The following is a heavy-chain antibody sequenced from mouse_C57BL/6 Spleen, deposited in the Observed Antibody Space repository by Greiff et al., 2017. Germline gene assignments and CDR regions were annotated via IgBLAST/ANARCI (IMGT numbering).Heavy chain of an antibody. D-gene: IGHD6-1*01. CDR1: GYTFTSYW. Sequence: QVQLKQPGAELVRPGSSVKLSCKASGYTFTSYWMHWVKQRPIQGLEWIGNIDPSDSETHYNQKFKDKATLTVDKSSSTAYMQLSSLTSEDSAVYYCARYRGRGAMDYWGQGTSVTVSS. CDR2: IDPSDSET. CDR3: ARYRGRGAMDY. V-gene: IGHV1-52*01. J-gene: IGHJ4*01.